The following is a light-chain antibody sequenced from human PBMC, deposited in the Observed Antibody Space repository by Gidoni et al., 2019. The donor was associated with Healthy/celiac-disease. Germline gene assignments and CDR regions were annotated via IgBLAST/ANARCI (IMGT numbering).Light chain of an antibody. J-gene: IGKJ2*04. CDR1: QSVSSN. V-gene: IGKV3-15*01. CDR2: GAS. CDR3: QQYNNWPPDGGR. Sequence: EIVMTQSPATLSVSPGERATLSCRASQSVSSNLAWYQQKPGQAPRLLIYGASTRATGISARFSGSGSGTEFTLTISSLQSEDFAVYYCQQYNNWPPDGGRFGQGTKLEIK.